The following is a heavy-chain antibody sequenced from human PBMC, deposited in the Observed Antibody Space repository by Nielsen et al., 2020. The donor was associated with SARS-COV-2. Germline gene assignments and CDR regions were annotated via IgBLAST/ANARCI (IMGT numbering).Heavy chain of an antibody. J-gene: IGHJ6*02. Sequence: ASVKVSCKASGYTFTGYYMHWVRQAPGQGLEWMGRINPNSGGTNYAQKFQGRVTMTTDTSTSTAYMELRSLRSDDTAVYYCARDFPYPHPDARYYYYSGMDVWGQGTTVTVSS. CDR3: ARDFPYPHPDARYYYYSGMDV. CDR1: GYTFTGYY. V-gene: IGHV1-2*06. CDR2: INPNSGGT. D-gene: IGHD6-6*01.